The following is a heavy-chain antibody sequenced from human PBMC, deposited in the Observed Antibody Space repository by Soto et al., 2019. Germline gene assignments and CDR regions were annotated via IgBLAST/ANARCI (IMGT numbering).Heavy chain of an antibody. CDR2: VRSDGDTT. V-gene: IGHV3-23*01. J-gene: IGHJ4*02. D-gene: IGHD2-15*01. Sequence: EVQVLESGGGLVQPGGSLRLSCAASGFTFSSFGMNWVRQAPGKGLEWVSGVRSDGDTTYNSEAVKGRFTVSRDTSKNTAYLQMTRLRAEDTAVYYCAKGKGVRATPDGANSWGQGTLVTVSS. CDR1: GFTFSSFG. CDR3: AKGKGVRATPDGANS.